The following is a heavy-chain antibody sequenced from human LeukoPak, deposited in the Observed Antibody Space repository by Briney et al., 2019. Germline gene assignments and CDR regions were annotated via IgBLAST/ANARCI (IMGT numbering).Heavy chain of an antibody. D-gene: IGHD2-15*01. V-gene: IGHV3-11*01. CDR2: ISSSGSTI. CDR1: GFTFSDYY. Sequence: PRGSLRLSCAASGFTFSDYYMSWIRQAPGKGLEWVSYISSSGSTIYYADSVKGRFTISRDNAKNSLYLQMNSLRAEDTAVYYCARDREDGYCSGGSCPGLDYWGQGTLVTASS. CDR3: ARDREDGYCSGGSCPGLDY. J-gene: IGHJ4*02.